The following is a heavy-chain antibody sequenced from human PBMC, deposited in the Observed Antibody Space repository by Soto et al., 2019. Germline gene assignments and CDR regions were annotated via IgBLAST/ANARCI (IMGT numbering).Heavy chain of an antibody. D-gene: IGHD3-10*01. J-gene: IGHJ4*02. Sequence: EVQLLESGGGLVQPGGSLRLSCAASGFTFSNYAMAWVRQSPGKGLEWVSGISGSGDSKSYADSVKGRFTISRDNSKNMLYLQMNSLRAEDTATYYCAKGAYGSGSYDCWGQGTLVTVSS. V-gene: IGHV3-23*01. CDR1: GFTFSNYA. CDR2: ISGSGDSK. CDR3: AKGAYGSGSYDC.